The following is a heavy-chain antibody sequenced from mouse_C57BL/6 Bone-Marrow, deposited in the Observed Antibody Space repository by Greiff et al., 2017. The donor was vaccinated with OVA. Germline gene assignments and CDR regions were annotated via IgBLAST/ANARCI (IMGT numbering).Heavy chain of an antibody. CDR2: IDPSDSYT. CDR3: ARLGPADFDD. V-gene: IGHV1-50*01. CDR1: GYTFTSYW. J-gene: IGHJ2*01. Sequence: QVQLQQPGAELVKPGASVKLSCKASGYTFTSYWMQWVKQRPGQGLEWIGEIDPSDSYTNYNQKFKGKATLTVDTSSSTAYMQLSSLTSEDSAVYYCARLGPADFDDWGQGTTLTVSS.